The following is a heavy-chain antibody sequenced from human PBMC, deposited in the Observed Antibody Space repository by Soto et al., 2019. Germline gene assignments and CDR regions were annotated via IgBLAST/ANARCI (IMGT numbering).Heavy chain of an antibody. D-gene: IGHD6-6*01. CDR1: GYSFAGYW. J-gene: IGHJ6*02. CDR2: IYPGDSDT. V-gene: IGHV5-51*01. Sequence: PXESLTTSLQSLGYSFAGYWLGLVRQMPGKDLEWMGIIYPGDSDTRYSPTFQGQVTISADKSLRTAYLQWTRLKASDTALYYCARTRSFTLGFYYDGMDVWGQGTTVTVSS. CDR3: ARTRSFTLGFYYDGMDV.